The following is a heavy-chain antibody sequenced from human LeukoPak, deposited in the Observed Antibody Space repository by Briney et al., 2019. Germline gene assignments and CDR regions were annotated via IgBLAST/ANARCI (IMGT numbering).Heavy chain of an antibody. V-gene: IGHV3-49*04. CDR3: TRVRGAEMGYCSGGSCYSGRWYYFDY. CDR1: GFTFGDYA. Sequence: PGGYLRLSCTASGFTFGDYAVSWVRQAPGKGLEWVGFIRSKAYGGTTEYAASVKGRFTISRDDSKSIAYLQMNSLKTEDTAVYYCTRVRGAEMGYCSGGSCYSGRWYYFDYWGQGTLVTVSS. D-gene: IGHD2-15*01. J-gene: IGHJ4*02. CDR2: IRSKAYGGTT.